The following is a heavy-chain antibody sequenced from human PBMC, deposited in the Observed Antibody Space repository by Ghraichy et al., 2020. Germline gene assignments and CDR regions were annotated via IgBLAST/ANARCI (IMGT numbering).Heavy chain of an antibody. D-gene: IGHD3-10*01. CDR3: AKDLRLTRGYYYYGMDV. V-gene: IGHV3-23*01. CDR1: GFTFSSYA. J-gene: IGHJ6*02. Sequence: GESLNISCAASGFTFSSYAMSWVRQAPGKGLEWVSAISGSGGSTYYADSVKGRFTISRDNSKNTLYLQMNSLRAEDTAVYYCAKDLRLTRGYYYYGMDVWGQGTTVTVSS. CDR2: ISGSGGST.